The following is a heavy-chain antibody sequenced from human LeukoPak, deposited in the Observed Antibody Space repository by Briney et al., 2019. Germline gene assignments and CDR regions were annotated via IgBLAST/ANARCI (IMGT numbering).Heavy chain of an antibody. Sequence: NRGESLQISCKGSGYIFTTYWIAWVRQLPGKGLEWMGIIYPGDSDTRYSPSFQGQVTISADKSISTAYLQWSSLKASDTAMYYCARSNYYDSYTNYWGQGTLVTVSS. J-gene: IGHJ4*02. V-gene: IGHV5-51*01. D-gene: IGHD3-22*01. CDR3: ARSNYYDSYTNY. CDR2: IYPGDSDT. CDR1: GYIFTTYW.